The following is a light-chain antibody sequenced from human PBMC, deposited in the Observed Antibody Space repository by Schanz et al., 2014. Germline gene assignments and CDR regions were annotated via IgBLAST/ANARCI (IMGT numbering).Light chain of an antibody. J-gene: IGKJ2*01. V-gene: IGKV3-20*01. Sequence: EIVLTQSPGTLSLSPGERATLSCRASQSVSSNYLAWYQQKPGQAPRLLIYGASNRATGIPDRFSGSGSGTDFTLTISRLEPEDFAVYYCQQYGSSPPYTFGQGTKVEIK. CDR1: QSVSSNY. CDR2: GAS. CDR3: QQYGSSPPYT.